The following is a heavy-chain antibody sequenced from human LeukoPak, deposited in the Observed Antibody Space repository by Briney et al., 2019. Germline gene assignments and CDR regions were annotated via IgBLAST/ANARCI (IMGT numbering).Heavy chain of an antibody. CDR2: ISSTSAHI. CDR1: GFSFNTYS. CDR3: TSRYCTTTNCYSFDN. D-gene: IGHD2-2*01. J-gene: IGHJ3*02. Sequence: GGSLRLSCAASGFSFNTYSMNWVRQAPGKGLEWVSSISSTSAHIFYADSVKGRFSISRDNTKNSLYLQMNSLRVEDTAVYYCTSRYCTTTNCYSFDNWGHGTLVTVSS. V-gene: IGHV3-21*01.